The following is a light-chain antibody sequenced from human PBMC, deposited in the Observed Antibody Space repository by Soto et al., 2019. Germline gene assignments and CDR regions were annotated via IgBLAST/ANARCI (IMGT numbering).Light chain of an antibody. Sequence: EIVLTQSPGTLSLSPGERATLSCRASQSVSSSYLAWYQQNRGQAPRLLIYGASSRAPGIPDRFGGSGSGTDFTLTISRLEPEDFAVYYFQQYGSSRWTFGQGTKVDIK. CDR3: QQYGSSRWT. V-gene: IGKV3-20*01. CDR2: GAS. CDR1: QSVSSSY. J-gene: IGKJ1*01.